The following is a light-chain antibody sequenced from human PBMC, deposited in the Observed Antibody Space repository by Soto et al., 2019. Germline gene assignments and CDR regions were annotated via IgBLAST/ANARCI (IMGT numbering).Light chain of an antibody. CDR2: AAS. CDR3: QQSYSTPYT. V-gene: IGKV1-39*01. J-gene: IGKJ2*01. Sequence: DIQMTQSPSSLSASVGDRVTVTCRASQSVSSYLNWYQQKPGKAPKLLLFAASSLQGGVPSRFSGSGSGTDFTLTISSLQPEDFATYYCQQSYSTPYTFGQGTKLEIK. CDR1: QSVSSY.